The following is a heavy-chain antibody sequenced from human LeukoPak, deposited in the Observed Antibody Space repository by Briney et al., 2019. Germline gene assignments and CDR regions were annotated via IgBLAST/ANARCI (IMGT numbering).Heavy chain of an antibody. CDR2: INPSGGST. J-gene: IGHJ4*02. CDR1: GYTFTSYY. CDR3: AKDLGGGWGSTYY. Sequence: ASVKVSCKASGYTFTSYYMHWVRQAPGQGLEWMGIINPSGGSTSYAQKFQGRVTMTRDMSTSTVYMEMSSLKSEDTAIYYCAKDLGGGWGSTYYWGQGTLVTVSS. D-gene: IGHD7-27*01. V-gene: IGHV1-46*01.